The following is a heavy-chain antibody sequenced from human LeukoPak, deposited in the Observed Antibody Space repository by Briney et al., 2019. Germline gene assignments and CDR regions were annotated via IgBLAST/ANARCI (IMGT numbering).Heavy chain of an antibody. V-gene: IGHV4-34*01. CDR3: ARGSFDLIRDLCYFDY. J-gene: IGHJ4*02. CDR2: INHSGST. D-gene: IGHD2-21*01. Sequence: SETLSLTCAVYGGSFSGYYWSWIRQPPGKGLEWIGEINHSGSTNYNPSLKSRVTISVDTSKNQFSLKLSSVTAADTAVYYCARGSFDLIRDLCYFDYWGQGTLVTVSS. CDR1: GGSFSGYY.